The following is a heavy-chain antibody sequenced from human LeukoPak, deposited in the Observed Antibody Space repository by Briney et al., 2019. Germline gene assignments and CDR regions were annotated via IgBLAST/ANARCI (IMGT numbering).Heavy chain of an antibody. J-gene: IGHJ5*02. CDR2: INPNSGGT. CDR1: GGTFSSYA. V-gene: IGHV1-2*02. Sequence: ASVKVSCKASGGTFSSYAISWVRQAPGQGLEWMGWINPNSGGTSSAQKFQGRVTMTRDTSITTVYMEVNWLTSDDTATYYCAKADRLHGGPYLIGPWGQGTLVTVFS. CDR3: AKADRLHGGPYLIGP. D-gene: IGHD3-16*01.